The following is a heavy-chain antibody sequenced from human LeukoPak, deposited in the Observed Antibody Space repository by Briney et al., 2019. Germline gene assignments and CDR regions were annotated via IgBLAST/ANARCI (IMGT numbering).Heavy chain of an antibody. CDR1: GGSISSYY. J-gene: IGHJ4*01. CDR3: ARKDDSAWYFDY. Sequence: PSETLSLTCTVSGGSISSYYWSWIRQPPGKGLEWIGYIYYSGITNYNPSLKSRVTISVDTSKNQFSLKLSSVTAADTAVYFCARKDDSAWYFDYWGHGTLVTVSS. D-gene: IGHD6-19*01. CDR2: IYYSGIT. V-gene: IGHV4-59*01.